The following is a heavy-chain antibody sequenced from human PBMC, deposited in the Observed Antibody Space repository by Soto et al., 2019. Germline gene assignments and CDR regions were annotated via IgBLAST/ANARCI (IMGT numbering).Heavy chain of an antibody. V-gene: IGHV1-46*01. Sequence: ASVKVSCKASGYTFTSYYMHWVRQAPGQGLEWMGIINPSGGSTSYAQKFQGRVTMTRDTSTSTVYMEMNSLRAEDTAVYYCARESEDLTSNFDYWGQGTLVTVSS. CDR1: GYTFTSYY. CDR3: ARESEDLTSNFDY. CDR2: INPSGGST. J-gene: IGHJ4*02.